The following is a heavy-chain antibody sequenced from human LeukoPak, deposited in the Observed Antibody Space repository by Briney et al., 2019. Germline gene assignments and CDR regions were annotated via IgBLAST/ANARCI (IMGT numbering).Heavy chain of an antibody. J-gene: IGHJ4*02. CDR3: AKGKVREFDY. CDR1: GFTFSRYA. Sequence: PGGSLRLSCAASGFTFSRYAMSWVRQAPGKGLEWVSAISGSGGSTYYADSVKGRFTISRDNSKNTLYLQMNSLRAEDTAVYHCAKGKVREFDYWGLGTLVTVSS. CDR2: ISGSGGST. V-gene: IGHV3-23*01.